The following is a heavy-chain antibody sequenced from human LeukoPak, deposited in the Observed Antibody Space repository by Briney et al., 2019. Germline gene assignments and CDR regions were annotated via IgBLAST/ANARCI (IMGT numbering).Heavy chain of an antibody. D-gene: IGHD2-2*01. CDR3: ARKASIRGGFH. V-gene: IGHV4-39*01. CDR1: GGSINSGGYY. Sequence: KTSETLSLTCTVSGGSINSGGYYWGWIRQPPGKGLEWIGSIYYSGSTYYNPSLKSRVTISVDTSRKQFSLKLSSVTAADTAVYYCARKASIRGGFHWGQGTLVTVSS. J-gene: IGHJ4*02. CDR2: IYYSGST.